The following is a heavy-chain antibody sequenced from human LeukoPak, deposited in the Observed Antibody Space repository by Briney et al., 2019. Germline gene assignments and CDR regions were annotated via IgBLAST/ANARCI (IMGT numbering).Heavy chain of an antibody. CDR2: ISGSGGST. D-gene: IGHD3-10*01. CDR3: TTFGELFGVRWFDP. J-gene: IGHJ5*02. CDR1: GFTFRTYA. Sequence: GGSLRLSCTASGFTFRTYAMSWVRQAPGKGLEWVSAISGSGGSTYYADSVKGRFTISRDNSKNTLYLQMNSLRAEDTAVYYCTTFGELFGVRWFDPGGPGTLVTVSS. V-gene: IGHV3-23*01.